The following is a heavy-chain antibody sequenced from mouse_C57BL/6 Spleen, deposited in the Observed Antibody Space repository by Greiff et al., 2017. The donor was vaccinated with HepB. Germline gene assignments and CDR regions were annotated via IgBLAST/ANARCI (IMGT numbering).Heavy chain of an antibody. CDR3: ARSLYYGSSYDAMDY. J-gene: IGHJ4*01. Sequence: QVQLQQPGAELVKPGASVKLSCKASGYTFTSYWMQWVKQRPGQGLEWIGEIDPSDSYTNYNQKFKGKATLTVDTYSSTAYMQLSSLTSEDSAVYYCARSLYYGSSYDAMDYWGQGTSVTVSS. CDR2: IDPSDSYT. D-gene: IGHD1-1*01. CDR1: GYTFTSYW. V-gene: IGHV1-50*01.